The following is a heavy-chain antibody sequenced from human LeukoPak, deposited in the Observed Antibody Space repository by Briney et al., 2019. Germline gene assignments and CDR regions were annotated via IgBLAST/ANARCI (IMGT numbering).Heavy chain of an antibody. D-gene: IGHD3-22*01. CDR3: AKTLNIRRHNYDSSVWTFDI. CDR2: IKDNGGST. V-gene: IGHV3-23*01. J-gene: IGHJ3*02. Sequence: GGSLRLSCAASGFTFSSYAMTWVRQAPGQGLEWVSTIKDNGGSTYYADSVKGRFTISRDNSKNTLYVQMNSLRAEDTAVYYCAKTLNIRRHNYDSSVWTFDIWGQGTMVTVSS. CDR1: GFTFSSYA.